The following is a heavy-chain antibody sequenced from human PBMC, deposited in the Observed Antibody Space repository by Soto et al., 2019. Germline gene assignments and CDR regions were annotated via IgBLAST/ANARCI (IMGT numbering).Heavy chain of an antibody. V-gene: IGHV1-69*01. Sequence: QVQLVQSGAEVKKPGSSVKVSCKASGGTFSSYAISWVRQAPGQGLEWMGGIIPIFGTANYAQKFQGRGTITADESTSTAYMERGSLRSEDTAVYYCARGGGRAARLGNWFDPWGQGTLVTVSS. D-gene: IGHD6-6*01. J-gene: IGHJ5*02. CDR2: IIPIFGTA. CDR1: GGTFSSYA. CDR3: ARGGGRAARLGNWFDP.